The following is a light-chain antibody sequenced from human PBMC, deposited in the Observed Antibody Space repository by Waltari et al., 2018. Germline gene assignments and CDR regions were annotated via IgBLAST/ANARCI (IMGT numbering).Light chain of an antibody. J-gene: IGLJ2*01. CDR2: EVS. CDR1: SSDDGSYNL. CDR3: CSYAGSRSKV. Sequence: QSALTQPASVSGSPAQSITISSTGTSSDDGSYNLVSWYQQHPGTAPKLMIYEVSKRPSGVSNRFSGSKSGNTASLTISGLQADDEADYYCCSYAGSRSKVFGGGTKLTVL. V-gene: IGLV2-23*02.